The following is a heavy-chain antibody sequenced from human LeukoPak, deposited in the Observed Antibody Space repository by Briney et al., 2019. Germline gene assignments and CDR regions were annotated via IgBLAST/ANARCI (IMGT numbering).Heavy chain of an antibody. CDR3: ASLSLRWSDY. Sequence: GGSLRLSCAASGFTFSSYAMSWVRQAPGKGLEWVSAISGSGGSTYYADSVKGWFTISRVNAKNSLYLQMNSLRAEDTAVYYCASLSLRWSDYWGQGTLVTVSS. CDR2: ISGSGGST. CDR1: GFTFSSYA. V-gene: IGHV3-23*01. D-gene: IGHD4-23*01. J-gene: IGHJ4*02.